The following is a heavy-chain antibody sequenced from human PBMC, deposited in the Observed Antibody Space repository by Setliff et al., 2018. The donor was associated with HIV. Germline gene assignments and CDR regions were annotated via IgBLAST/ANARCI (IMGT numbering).Heavy chain of an antibody. CDR1: GFTFRNYK. Sequence: GGSLRLSCAASGFTFRNYKFNWVRQAPGKGLEWVAKIKQDGSEKYYVDSVEGRFTISRDNAKNSLYLEMNSLTVEDTALYYCARDWPSSTAAGDCWGQGTLVTVSS. CDR3: ARDWPSSTAAGDC. J-gene: IGHJ4*02. V-gene: IGHV3-7*01. D-gene: IGHD6-6*01. CDR2: IKQDGSEK.